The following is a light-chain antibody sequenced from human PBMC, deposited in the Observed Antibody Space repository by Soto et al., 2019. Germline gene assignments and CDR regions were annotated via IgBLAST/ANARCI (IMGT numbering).Light chain of an antibody. CDR3: QQYYHWPVT. Sequence: EILMRQSPDTLSVSPGERVTLSCRASRTVSNRSACYQHKPGQAPRLLISGASTGATGIPPRFRGSGSGTEFTLTVDTLQSEDIAIYYCQQYYHWPVTFGGGTKV. CDR2: GAS. V-gene: IGKV3-15*01. CDR1: RTVSNR. J-gene: IGKJ4*01.